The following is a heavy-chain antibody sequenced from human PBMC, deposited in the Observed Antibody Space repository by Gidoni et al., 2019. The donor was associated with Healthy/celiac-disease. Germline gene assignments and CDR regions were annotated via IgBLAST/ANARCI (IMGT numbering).Heavy chain of an antibody. V-gene: IGHV1-69*08. CDR2: IIPILGIA. Sequence: QVQLVQSWAEVKKPGSSVKVSCKASGGTFSSYTISWVRQAPGQGLEWMGRIIPILGIANYAQKFQGRVTITADKSTSTAYMELSSLRSEDTAVYYCARDRGNGAIYYYGMDVWGQGTTVTVSS. CDR1: GGTFSSYT. D-gene: IGHD1-26*01. CDR3: ARDRGNGAIYYYGMDV. J-gene: IGHJ6*02.